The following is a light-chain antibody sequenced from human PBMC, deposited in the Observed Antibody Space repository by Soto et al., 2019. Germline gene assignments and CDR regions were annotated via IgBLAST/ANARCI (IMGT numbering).Light chain of an antibody. CDR1: QSLSSNY. Sequence: EIVLTQSPAPLSLSPGERATLSCRASQSLSSNYLAWYQQKPGQAPRLLIYDASSRATGIPDRFSGSGSGTDFTLTISRLEPEDVAVYYCQQYGSSPWTFGQGTKVDIK. V-gene: IGKV3-20*01. J-gene: IGKJ1*01. CDR3: QQYGSSPWT. CDR2: DAS.